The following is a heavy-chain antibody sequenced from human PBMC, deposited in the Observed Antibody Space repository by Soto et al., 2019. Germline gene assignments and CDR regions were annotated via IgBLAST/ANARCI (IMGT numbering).Heavy chain of an antibody. Sequence: QAQLVESGGDVVQPGTSLRLSCAVSGFIFNRYGMQWVRQAPGKGLEWVAVIWHDGSKKLYADSVRGRFTISRDDSKNTLFLQMNSPGVDDTAVYYRARDANVHDGTGGGMYVWGQGTTVTASS. CDR2: IWHDGSKK. D-gene: IGHD1-1*01. CDR1: GFIFNRYG. CDR3: ARDANVHDGTGGGMYV. J-gene: IGHJ6*02. V-gene: IGHV3-33*01.